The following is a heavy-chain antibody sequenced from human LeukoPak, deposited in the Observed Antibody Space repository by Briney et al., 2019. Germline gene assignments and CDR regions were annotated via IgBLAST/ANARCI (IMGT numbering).Heavy chain of an antibody. V-gene: IGHV3-30*03. Sequence: GGSLRLSCAASGFTFSSHWMSWVRQAPGKGLEWVAVISYDGSNKYYADSVKGRFTISRDNSKNTLYLQMNSLRAEDTAVYYCARLTEGDAFDIWGQGTMVTVSS. CDR2: ISYDGSNK. D-gene: IGHD4/OR15-4a*01. J-gene: IGHJ3*02. CDR3: ARLTEGDAFDI. CDR1: GFTFSSHW.